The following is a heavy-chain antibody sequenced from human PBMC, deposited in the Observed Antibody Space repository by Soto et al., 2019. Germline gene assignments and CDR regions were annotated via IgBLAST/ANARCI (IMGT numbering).Heavy chain of an antibody. J-gene: IGHJ4*02. CDR3: ARSYCGGDCYIDY. V-gene: IGHV4-30-2*01. D-gene: IGHD2-21*02. CDR1: GGSISSGGYS. CDR2: IYHSGST. Sequence: SETLSLTCAVSGGSISSGGYSWSWIRQPPGKGLEWIGYIYHSGSTYYNPSLKSRVTISVDRSKNQFSLKLSSVTAADTAVYYCARSYCGGDCYIDYWGQGTLVTSPQ.